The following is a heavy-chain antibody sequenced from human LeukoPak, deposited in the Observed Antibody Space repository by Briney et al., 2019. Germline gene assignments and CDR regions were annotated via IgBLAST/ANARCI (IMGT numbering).Heavy chain of an antibody. J-gene: IGHJ4*02. D-gene: IGHD2-15*01. CDR3: ARDRGSYCSGGTCYAPHIDY. CDR2: INPGGGST. Sequence: ASVKVSCKASGYTFINYYMHWVRRAPGQGLEWMGIINPGGGSTNYAQKFQGRVTMTTDTTTSTAYMELRSLKSDDTAVYYCARDRGSYCSGGTCYAPHIDYWGQGTLVTVSS. CDR1: GYTFINYY. V-gene: IGHV1-46*01.